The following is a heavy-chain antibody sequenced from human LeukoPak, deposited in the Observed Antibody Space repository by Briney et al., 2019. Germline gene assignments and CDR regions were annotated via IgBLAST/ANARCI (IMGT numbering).Heavy chain of an antibody. CDR1: GYTFTGYY. Sequence: ASVKVSCKASGYTFTGYYMHWVRQAPGQGLEWMGWINPNSGGTNYAQKFQGWVTMTRDTSISTAYMELSRLRFDDTAVYYCAREPRTTGTTLVFMYYYYGMDVWGQGTTVTVSS. J-gene: IGHJ6*02. V-gene: IGHV1-2*04. CDR3: AREPRTTGTTLVFMYYYYGMDV. CDR2: INPNSGGT. D-gene: IGHD1-1*01.